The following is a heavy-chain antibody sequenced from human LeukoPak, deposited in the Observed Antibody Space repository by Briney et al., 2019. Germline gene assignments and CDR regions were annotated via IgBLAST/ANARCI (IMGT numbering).Heavy chain of an antibody. Sequence: GGSLRLSCAASGFTFSSYAMHWVRQAPGKGLEWVAVISYDGSNKYYADSVKGRFTISRDNSKNTLYLQMNSLRAEDTAVYYCARAQITMVRGVHLAYYFDYWGQGTLVTVSS. CDR3: ARAQITMVRGVHLAYYFDY. J-gene: IGHJ4*02. V-gene: IGHV3-30*04. CDR1: GFTFSSYA. D-gene: IGHD3-10*01. CDR2: ISYDGSNK.